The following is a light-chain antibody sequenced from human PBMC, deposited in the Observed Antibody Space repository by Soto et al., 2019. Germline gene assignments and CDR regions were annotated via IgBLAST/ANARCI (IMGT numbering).Light chain of an antibody. Sequence: QSALTQPPSVSGAPGQRVTISCTGTSSNIGAGFAVHWYRLRSGTAPKLLIYRDSKRPSGVPDRFSGSKSGTSASLAITGLQAEDEAEYFCHSSDRSLSGVLFGVGTQLTVL. J-gene: IGLJ2*01. V-gene: IGLV1-40*01. CDR3: HSSDRSLSGVL. CDR2: RDS. CDR1: SSNIGAGFA.